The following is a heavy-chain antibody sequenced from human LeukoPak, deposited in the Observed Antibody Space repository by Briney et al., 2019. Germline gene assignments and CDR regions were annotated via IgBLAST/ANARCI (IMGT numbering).Heavy chain of an antibody. V-gene: IGHV4-39*01. J-gene: IGHJ3*02. CDR2: TYYSGST. Sequence: PSETMSLTCNVSGGSISSSSYYWVWIRQPPGNGLEGMGSTYYSGSTYYNPSLKSRVTISVETAKNQFSLKLSSVPASDTAVYYCARPLSGGVGATYGAFDIWGQGTMVTVSS. CDR1: GGSISSSSYY. CDR3: ARPLSGGVGATYGAFDI. D-gene: IGHD1-26*01.